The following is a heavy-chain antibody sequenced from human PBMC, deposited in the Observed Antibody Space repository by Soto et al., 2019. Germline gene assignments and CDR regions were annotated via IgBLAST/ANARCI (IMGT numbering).Heavy chain of an antibody. CDR1: GDSVSSNSAA. CDR3: ARDEGSAGMGYFDY. J-gene: IGHJ4*02. V-gene: IGHV6-1*01. Sequence: PSETLSLTCASSGDSVSSNSAAWNWIRQSPSRGLEWLGRTYYRSKWYNDYAVSVKSRITINPDTSKNQFSLQLNSVTPEDTAVYYCARDEGSAGMGYFDYWGQGTLVTVSS. CDR2: TYYRSKWYN. D-gene: IGHD6-13*01.